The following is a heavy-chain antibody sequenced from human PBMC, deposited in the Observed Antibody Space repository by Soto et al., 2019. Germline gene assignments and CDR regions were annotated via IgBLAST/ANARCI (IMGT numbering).Heavy chain of an antibody. CDR2: IYYSGST. V-gene: IGHV4-31*03. J-gene: IGHJ4*02. CDR1: GGSISSGGYY. CDR3: ARGGSSSPYFDS. Sequence: QVQLQESGPGLVKPSQTLSLTCTVSGGSISSGGYYWSWIRQHPGKGLEWIGYIYYSGSTYYNPALKSRVTISVDTSKNQFSLKLSSVTAADTAVYYCARGGSSSPYFDSWGQGTLVTVSS. D-gene: IGHD6-13*01.